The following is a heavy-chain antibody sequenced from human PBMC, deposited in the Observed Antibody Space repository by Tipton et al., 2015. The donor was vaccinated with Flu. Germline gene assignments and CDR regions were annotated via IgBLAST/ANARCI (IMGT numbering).Heavy chain of an antibody. V-gene: IGHV4-34*01. J-gene: IGHJ3*02. D-gene: IGHD2-15*01. CDR2: INHSGST. CDR3: SRRKAAKASFDI. CDR1: GGAFSPYY. Sequence: TLSLTCAVYGGAFSPYYLIWLLQPPGKGLEWIGEINHSGSTYYNPSLKSRVTISVDTSKNQFSLKLSSVTAADTAVYYCSRRKAAKASFDIWHQGTLVPVSA.